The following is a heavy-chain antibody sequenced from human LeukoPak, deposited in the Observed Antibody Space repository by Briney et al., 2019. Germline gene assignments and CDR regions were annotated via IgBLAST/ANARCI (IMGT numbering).Heavy chain of an antibody. CDR2: ISSSGSTI. J-gene: IGHJ4*02. V-gene: IGHV3-11*01. CDR3: ARGGDIVVVPAAQIDY. Sequence: NPGGSLRLSCAASGFTFSDYYMSWIRQAPGKGLEWVSYISSSGSTIYYADSVKGRFTISRDNAKNSLYLQMNSLRAEDTAVYYCARGGDIVVVPAAQIDYWGQGTLVTVSS. D-gene: IGHD2-2*01. CDR1: GFTFSDYY.